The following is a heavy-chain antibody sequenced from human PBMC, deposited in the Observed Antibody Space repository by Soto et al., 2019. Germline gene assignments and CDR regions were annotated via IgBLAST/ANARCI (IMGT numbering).Heavy chain of an antibody. V-gene: IGHV4-59*08. CDR3: ASLYYDILTGYPYYFDY. J-gene: IGHJ4*02. CDR2: IYYSGST. Sequence: SATLSLTCTFSGCSISSYYWSWIRQPPGKGLEWIGYIYYSGSTNYNPSLKSRVTISVDTSKNQFSLKLSSVTAADTAVYYCASLYYDILTGYPYYFDYGGQGTRVTVSP. D-gene: IGHD3-9*01. CDR1: GCSISSYY.